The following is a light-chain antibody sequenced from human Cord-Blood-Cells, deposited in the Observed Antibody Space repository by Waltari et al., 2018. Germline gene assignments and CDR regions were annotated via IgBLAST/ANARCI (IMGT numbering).Light chain of an antibody. J-gene: IGLJ2*01. CDR2: VGTGGMVG. Sequence: QPVLTQPPSASASLGASVTLTCTLSSGYSNYKVDWYQQSTGKGTRFVMRVGTGGMVGSKGCGIPDRFSVLGSGLNRYLTIKNIQEEDESDYHCGADHGSGSNFVSVVFGGGTKLTVL. CDR3: GADHGSGSNFVSVV. V-gene: IGLV9-49*01. CDR1: SGYSNYK.